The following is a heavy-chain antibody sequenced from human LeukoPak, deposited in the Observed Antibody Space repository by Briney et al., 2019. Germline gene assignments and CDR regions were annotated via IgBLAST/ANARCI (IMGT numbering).Heavy chain of an antibody. J-gene: IGHJ5*02. CDR1: GFTFSSYA. V-gene: IGHV3-64*01. CDR2: ISSNGGST. Sequence: PGGSLRLSCAASGFTFSSYAMHWVRQAPGKGLEYVSAISSNGGSTYYANSVKGRFTISRDNSKNTLYLQMGSLRAEDMAVYYCARESGSYSGAFDPWGQGTLVTVSS. CDR3: ARESGSYSGAFDP. D-gene: IGHD1-26*01.